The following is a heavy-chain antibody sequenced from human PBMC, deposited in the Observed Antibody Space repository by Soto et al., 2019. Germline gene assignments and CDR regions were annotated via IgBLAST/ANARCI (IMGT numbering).Heavy chain of an antibody. CDR2: VKDGGHT. V-gene: IGHV4-34*01. CDR3: ARGQEGVVATH. Sequence: QVQLQQWGPGLLKPSETLSLNCAVTGGSLSGYYWSWIRQAPGKGLEWIGEVKDGGHTNYSPSLRGRVTISSDTSNNQFSLRLNSVIAADTGVYYCARGQEGVVATHWDQGSLVTVSS. D-gene: IGHD5-12*01. CDR1: GGSLSGYY. J-gene: IGHJ4*02.